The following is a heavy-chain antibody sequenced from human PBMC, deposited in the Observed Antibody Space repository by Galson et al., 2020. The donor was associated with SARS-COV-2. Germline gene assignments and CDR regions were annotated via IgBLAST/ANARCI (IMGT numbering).Heavy chain of an antibody. J-gene: IGHJ4*02. D-gene: IGHD5-18*01. CDR3: ARVISYGLNTYFDY. CDR1: GYTFTSYG. Sequence: ASVTVSCKASGYTFTSYGISWVRQAPGPGLEWMGWNSAYTGNTNYAPKPQGRVTMTTDTSTSTAYMELRSLRSDDTAVYYCARVISYGLNTYFDYWGQGTLVTVSS. CDR2: NSAYTGNT. V-gene: IGHV1-18*01.